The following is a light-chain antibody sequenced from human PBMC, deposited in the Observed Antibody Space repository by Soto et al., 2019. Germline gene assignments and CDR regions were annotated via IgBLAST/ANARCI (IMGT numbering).Light chain of an antibody. CDR2: YDD. Sequence: QSVLTQPPSVSEAPRQKVTISCSGSSSNIGNNAESWYQQLPGKAPKLLIYYDDLLTSGLSDRFSGSKSGTSASLAISGLQSDDEADYYCTSWDDSRNGYVFGPGTKLTV. CDR3: TSWDDSRNGYV. J-gene: IGLJ1*01. CDR1: SSNIGNNA. V-gene: IGLV1-36*01.